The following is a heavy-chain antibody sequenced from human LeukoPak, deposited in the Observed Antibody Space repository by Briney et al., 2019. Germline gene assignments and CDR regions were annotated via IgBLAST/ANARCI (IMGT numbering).Heavy chain of an antibody. D-gene: IGHD2-21*02. CDR3: AKDLTPVVVTDVFDY. CDR1: GFTFSSYS. Sequence: GGSLRLSCAASGFTFSSYSMNWVRQAPGEGLEWVSSITSSGDYLYYADSVKGRFTISRDSSKNTLYLQMNSLRAEDTAVYYCAKDLTPVVVTDVFDYWGQGTLVTVSS. V-gene: IGHV3-21*01. CDR2: ITSSGDYL. J-gene: IGHJ4*02.